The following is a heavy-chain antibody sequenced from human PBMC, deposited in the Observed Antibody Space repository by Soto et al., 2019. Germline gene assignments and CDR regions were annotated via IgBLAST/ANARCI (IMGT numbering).Heavy chain of an antibody. D-gene: IGHD3-3*01. CDR3: ARGHSRKYYDFWSGPYGMDV. CDR2: INHSGST. CDR1: GGSFSGYY. Sequence: PPETLSLTWAVYGGSFSGYYWSWIRQPPGKGLEWIGEINHSGSTNYNPSLKSRVTISVDTSKNQFSLKLSSVTAADTAVYYCARGHSRKYYDFWSGPYGMDVWGQGTTVTVSS. V-gene: IGHV4-34*01. J-gene: IGHJ6*02.